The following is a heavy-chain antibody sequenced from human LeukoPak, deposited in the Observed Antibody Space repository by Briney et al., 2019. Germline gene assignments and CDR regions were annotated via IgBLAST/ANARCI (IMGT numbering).Heavy chain of an antibody. V-gene: IGHV3-33*06. J-gene: IGHJ4*02. CDR1: GFTFSSYG. D-gene: IGHD5-18*01. CDR3: AKDERGYSYGLIDY. Sequence: PGGSLRLSCAASGFTFSSYGMHWVRQAPGKGLEWVAVIWYDGSNKYYADSVKGRFTISRDNYKNTLYLQMNSLRAEDTAVYYCAKDERGYSYGLIDYWGQGTLVTVSS. CDR2: IWYDGSNK.